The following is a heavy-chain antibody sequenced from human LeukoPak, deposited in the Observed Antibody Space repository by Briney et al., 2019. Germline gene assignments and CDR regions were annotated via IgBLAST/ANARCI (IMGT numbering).Heavy chain of an antibody. Sequence: GGSLRLSYAASGFTFSSYAMSWVRQAPGKGLEWVSTFSGSGGNTYYADSVKGRVTISRDNSKNTLYLQMNSLRAEDTAVYYCARRRDSGSLQHFDYWGQGTLVTVSP. V-gene: IGHV3-23*01. CDR2: FSGSGGNT. CDR1: GFTFSSYA. J-gene: IGHJ4*02. CDR3: ARRRDSGSLQHFDY. D-gene: IGHD1-26*01.